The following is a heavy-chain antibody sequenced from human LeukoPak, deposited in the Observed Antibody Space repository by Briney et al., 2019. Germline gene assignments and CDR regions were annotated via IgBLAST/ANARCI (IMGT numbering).Heavy chain of an antibody. D-gene: IGHD6-19*01. Sequence: SETLSLTCTVSGGSISSYYWSWIMQPPGKGLEWIGYIYYSGSTNYNPSLKSRVTISVDTSKNQFSLKLSSVTATDTAVYYCARAPPEWLVSFDYWGQGTLVTVSS. CDR3: ARAPPEWLVSFDY. V-gene: IGHV4-59*01. CDR2: IYYSGST. J-gene: IGHJ4*02. CDR1: GGSISSYY.